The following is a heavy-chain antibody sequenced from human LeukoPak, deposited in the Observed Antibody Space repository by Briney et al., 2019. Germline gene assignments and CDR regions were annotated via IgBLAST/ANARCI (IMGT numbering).Heavy chain of an antibody. CDR2: SGTRSGTK. CDR1: GFTLSSLA. Sequence: GGSLRLSCAASGFTLSSLAMHWVRQAPGKGLEWVSSSGTRSGTKYYADSVMGRFTISRDSAMNSVSLQINSLRAEDTAVYYCLLQMTYGELSDPDFRGQGNLVTVSS. D-gene: IGHD3-16*02. J-gene: IGHJ4*02. V-gene: IGHV3-21*01. CDR3: LLQMTYGELSDPDF.